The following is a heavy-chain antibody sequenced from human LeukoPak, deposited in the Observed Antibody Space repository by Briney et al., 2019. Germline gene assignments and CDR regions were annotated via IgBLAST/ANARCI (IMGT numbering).Heavy chain of an antibody. CDR2: IYYGGTT. D-gene: IGHD4-17*01. CDR3: TRGGATVTDY. V-gene: IGHV4-31*03. J-gene: IGHJ4*02. Sequence: PSETLSLTCTVSGGSINDDGYYWSWVRQLPGRGMEWIGHIYYGGTTKYNTSLESRITISVEKSKTQFTLKLNSVTAADTAVYYCTRGGATVTDYWGQGTLVTVSS. CDR1: GGSINDDGYY.